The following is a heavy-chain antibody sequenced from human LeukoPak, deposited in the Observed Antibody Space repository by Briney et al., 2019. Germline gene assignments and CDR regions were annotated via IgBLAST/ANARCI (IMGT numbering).Heavy chain of an antibody. CDR1: GFTFSGSG. J-gene: IGHJ4*02. CDR2: VHYDGRNK. Sequence: PGGSLRLSCAASGFTFSGSGMHWVRQPPGKGLEWEAFVHYDGRNKHYADSVRGRFTISRDNSNNTLYLQMTSVRPEDTAVYYCADRTSDYWGQGTRVTVSS. V-gene: IGHV3-30*02. D-gene: IGHD1-14*01. CDR3: ADRTSDY.